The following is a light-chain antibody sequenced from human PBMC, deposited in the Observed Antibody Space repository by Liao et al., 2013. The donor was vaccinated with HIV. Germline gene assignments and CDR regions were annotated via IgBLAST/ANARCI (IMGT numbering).Light chain of an antibody. V-gene: IGLV3-1*01. CDR1: TLGDKY. CDR3: KVWDSFSTFV. Sequence: YALTQAPSVSVSPGLTARITCSGHTLGDKYVSWYQQRPGQSPEVIIYQNYQRPSGTPERFSGSKSGNTATLTIRGTQAMDEAEYYCKVWDSFSTFVFGTGTKVTVL. J-gene: IGLJ1*01. CDR2: QNY.